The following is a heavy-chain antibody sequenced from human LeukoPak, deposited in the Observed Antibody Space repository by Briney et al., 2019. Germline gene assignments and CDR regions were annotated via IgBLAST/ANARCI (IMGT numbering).Heavy chain of an antibody. D-gene: IGHD6-13*01. CDR1: GFTFSSYW. J-gene: IGHJ4*02. V-gene: IGHV3-7*01. CDR2: IEQDGSEK. CDR3: ARGSGIASYYFDY. Sequence: PGGSLRLSCAASGFTFSSYWMSWVREAPGKGLEWVANIEQDGSEKYYVDSVKGRFTISRDNAKNSLYLQLNSLRAEDTAVYYCARGSGIASYYFDYWGQRTLVTVSS.